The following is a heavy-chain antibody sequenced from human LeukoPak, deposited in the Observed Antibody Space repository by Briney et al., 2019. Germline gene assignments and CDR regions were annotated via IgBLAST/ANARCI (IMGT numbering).Heavy chain of an antibody. Sequence: GGSLRLSCAASGFTFSSYWMHWVRQAPGKGLVWVSRINSDGSSTSYADSVKGRFTISRDNAKNTLYLQMNSLRAEDTAVYYCAGVINYGSGSGFDPWGQGTLVTVSS. CDR2: INSDGSST. CDR1: GFTFSSYW. D-gene: IGHD3-10*01. V-gene: IGHV3-74*01. CDR3: AGVINYGSGSGFDP. J-gene: IGHJ5*02.